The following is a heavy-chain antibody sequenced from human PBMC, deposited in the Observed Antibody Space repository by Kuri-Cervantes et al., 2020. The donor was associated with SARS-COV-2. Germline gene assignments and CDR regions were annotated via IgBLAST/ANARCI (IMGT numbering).Heavy chain of an antibody. CDR2: IIPILGIA. CDR1: GGTFSSYA. D-gene: IGHD3-22*01. Sequence: SVKVSCKASGGTFSSYAISWVRQAPGQGLEWMGRIIPILGIANYAQKFQGRVTITADKSTSTAYMELSSLRSEDTAVYYCARAHNSSGYVWGYWGQGTGVTVSS. CDR3: ARAHNSSGYVWGY. V-gene: IGHV1-69*04. J-gene: IGHJ4*02.